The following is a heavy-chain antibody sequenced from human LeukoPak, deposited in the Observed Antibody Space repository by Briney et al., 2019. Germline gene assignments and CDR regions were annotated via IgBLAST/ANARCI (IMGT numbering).Heavy chain of an antibody. Sequence: ASVKVSCKASGYTFTSYYMHWVRQAPGQGLEWMACISPYNGNTKYAQKFQGRVTMTTDTSTSTAYMELRSLTSDDTAVYYCAREESIGSYQFLHDYWGQGTLVTVSS. V-gene: IGHV1-18*04. CDR3: AREESIGSYQFLHDY. CDR2: ISPYNGNT. D-gene: IGHD1-26*01. J-gene: IGHJ4*02. CDR1: GYTFTSYY.